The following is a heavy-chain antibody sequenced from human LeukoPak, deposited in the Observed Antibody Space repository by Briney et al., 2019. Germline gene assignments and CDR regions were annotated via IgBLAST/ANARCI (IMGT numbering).Heavy chain of an antibody. D-gene: IGHD5-18*01. CDR3: ARDANVDTAMASYFDY. J-gene: IGHJ4*02. Sequence: GGSLRLSCAASGFTFSSYWMSWVRQAPGKGLEWVANINQDGSEKYYVDSVKGRFTISRDNAKNSLYLQMNSLRAEDTAVYYCARDANVDTAMASYFDYWGQGTLVTVSS. V-gene: IGHV3-7*01. CDR2: INQDGSEK. CDR1: GFTFSSYW.